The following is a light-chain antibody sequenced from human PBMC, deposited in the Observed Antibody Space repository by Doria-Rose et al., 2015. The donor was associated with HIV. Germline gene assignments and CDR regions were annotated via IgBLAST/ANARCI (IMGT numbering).Light chain of an antibody. J-gene: IGKJ1*01. CDR1: QSVTSNY. CDR3: QQYGSTPPT. V-gene: IGKV3-20*01. Sequence: EIVLTQSPGTLSLSPGERATLSRRASQSVTSNYLAWYQQKPGQAPRLLIYGASSRVTGIPDRFSGSGSGTGFTLTISRLEPEDFAVYYCQQYGSTPPTFGQGTKVEIK. CDR2: GAS.